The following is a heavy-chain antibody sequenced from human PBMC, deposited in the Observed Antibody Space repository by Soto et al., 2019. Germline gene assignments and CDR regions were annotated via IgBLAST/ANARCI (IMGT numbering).Heavy chain of an antibody. Sequence: EVHLVESGGGLVQPGGSLRLSCAGSGFTFSDYYIDWVRQAPGKGLEWVGRSRDKGNSYSTDYAASVKGRFTVSRDASKNSLYLKMNSLKAEDTALYYCARANPGTTSFAYWGQGTLVTVSS. D-gene: IGHD1-7*01. V-gene: IGHV3-72*01. CDR3: ARANPGTTSFAY. CDR2: SRDKGNSYST. J-gene: IGHJ4*02. CDR1: GFTFSDYY.